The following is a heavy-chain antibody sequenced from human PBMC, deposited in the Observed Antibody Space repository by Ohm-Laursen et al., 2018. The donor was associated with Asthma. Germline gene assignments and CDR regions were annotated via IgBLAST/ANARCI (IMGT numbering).Heavy chain of an antibody. CDR1: GGSISSGDYY. V-gene: IGHV4-30-4*08. CDR3: ARVHDSSGYYYFDY. J-gene: IGHJ4*02. D-gene: IGHD3-22*01. Sequence: SQTLSLTCTVSGGSISSGDYYWSWIRQHPGKGLEWIGYIYYSGSTYYNPSLKSRVTISVDRSKNQFSLKLSSVTAADTAVYYCARVHDSSGYYYFDYWGQGTLVTVSS. CDR2: IYYSGST.